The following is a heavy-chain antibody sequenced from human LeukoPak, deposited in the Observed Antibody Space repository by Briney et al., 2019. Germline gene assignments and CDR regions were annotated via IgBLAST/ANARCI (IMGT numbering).Heavy chain of an antibody. V-gene: IGHV4-39*06. D-gene: IGHD1-26*01. J-gene: IGHJ4*02. CDR2: IYSSGST. Sequence: SETLSLTCAVSGASVSGSNYYWGWIRQPPGKGLEWIGNIYSSGSTYYNASLQSRVTISIDTSKNQFPLRLNSVTAADTAMYFCAKSGGYGLIDYWGQGTRVIVSS. CDR3: AKSGGYGLIDY. CDR1: GASVSGSNYY.